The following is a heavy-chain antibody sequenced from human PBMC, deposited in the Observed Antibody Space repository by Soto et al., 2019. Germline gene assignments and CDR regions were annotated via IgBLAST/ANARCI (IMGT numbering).Heavy chain of an antibody. Sequence: GGSLRLSCAASGFTFSSYGMHWVRQAPGKGLEWVAVVRGDGSSKNYADSVKGRFTISRDNAKNTVYLQMNSLRAEDTAVYHCVRGRLGAWYFDPWGQGTLVTLSS. CDR3: VRGRLGAWYFDP. V-gene: IGHV3-33*01. J-gene: IGHJ4*02. CDR2: VRGDGSSK. CDR1: GFTFSSYG. D-gene: IGHD1-26*01.